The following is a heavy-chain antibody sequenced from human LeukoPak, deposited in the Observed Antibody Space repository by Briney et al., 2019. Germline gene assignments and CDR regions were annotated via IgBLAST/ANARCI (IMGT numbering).Heavy chain of an antibody. V-gene: IGHV1-2*02. CDR1: GYTFTELS. J-gene: IGHJ4*02. Sequence: ASVKVSCKASGYTFTELSMHWVRQAPGQGLEWMGWINPNSGGTNYAQKFQGRVTMTRDTSISTAYMELSSLRSEDTAVYYCASGRTDIVVVPATLRNYYFDYWGQGTLVTVSS. D-gene: IGHD2-2*01. CDR2: INPNSGGT. CDR3: ASGRTDIVVVPATLRNYYFDY.